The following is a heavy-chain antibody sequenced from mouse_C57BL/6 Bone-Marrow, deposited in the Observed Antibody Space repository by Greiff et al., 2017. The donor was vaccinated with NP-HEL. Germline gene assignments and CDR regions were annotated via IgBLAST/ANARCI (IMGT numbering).Heavy chain of an antibody. Sequence: EVKLMESGPGLAKPSQTLSLTCSVTGYSITSDYWNWIRKFPGNKLEYMGYISYSGSTYYNPSLKSRISITRDTSKNQYYLQLNSVTTEDTATYYCARLVATPYWYFDVWGTGTTVTVSS. J-gene: IGHJ1*03. CDR2: ISYSGST. D-gene: IGHD1-1*01. V-gene: IGHV3-8*01. CDR3: ARLVATPYWYFDV. CDR1: GYSITSDY.